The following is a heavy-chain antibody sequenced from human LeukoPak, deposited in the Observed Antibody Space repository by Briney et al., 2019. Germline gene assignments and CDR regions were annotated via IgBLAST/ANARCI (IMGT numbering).Heavy chain of an antibody. D-gene: IGHD2-2*01. Sequence: GASVKVSCKASGGTFSSYAISWVRQAPGQGLEWMGGIIPIFGTANYAQKVQGRVTITADKSTSTAYMELSSLRSDDTAVYYCAREQTHCSRTSCYEGGLDCWGQGTLVTVSS. CDR2: IIPIFGTA. CDR1: GGTFSSYA. V-gene: IGHV1-69*06. J-gene: IGHJ4*02. CDR3: AREQTHCSRTSCYEGGLDC.